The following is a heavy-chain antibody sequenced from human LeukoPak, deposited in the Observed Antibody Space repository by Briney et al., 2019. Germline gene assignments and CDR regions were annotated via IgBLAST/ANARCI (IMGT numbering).Heavy chain of an antibody. D-gene: IGHD4-23*01. Sequence: PGGSLRLSCAASGFTFSSYAMHWVRQAPGKGLEWVAVISYDGSNKYYADSVKGRFTISRDNSKNTLHLQMNSLRAEDTAVYYCARASGTTVVKGPFDYWGQGTLVTVSS. J-gene: IGHJ4*02. CDR2: ISYDGSNK. V-gene: IGHV3-30-3*01. CDR3: ARASGTTVVKGPFDY. CDR1: GFTFSSYA.